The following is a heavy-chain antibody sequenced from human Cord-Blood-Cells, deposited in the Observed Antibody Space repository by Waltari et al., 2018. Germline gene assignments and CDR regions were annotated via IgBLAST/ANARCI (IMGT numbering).Heavy chain of an antibody. CDR1: SYA. D-gene: IGHD3-9*01. J-gene: IGHJ4*02. V-gene: IGHV1-69*01. CDR2: IIPIFGTA. CDR3: ARDRQFGRNYDILTGYYY. Sequence: SYAISWVRQAPGQGLEWMGGIIPIFGTANYAQKFQGRVTISADESTSTAYMELSSLRSEDTAVYYCARDRQFGRNYDILTGYYYWGQGTLVTVSS.